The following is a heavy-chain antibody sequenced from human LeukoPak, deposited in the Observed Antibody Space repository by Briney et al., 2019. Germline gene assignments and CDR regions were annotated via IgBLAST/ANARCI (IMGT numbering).Heavy chain of an antibody. V-gene: IGHV4-59*01. J-gene: IGHJ4*02. Sequence: SETLSLTCTVSGGSISSYYWSWIRQPPGKGLEWIGYIYYSGSTNYNPSLKSRVTTSVDTSKNQFSLKLSSVTAADTAVYYCARGSGDCGGDCFIDYWGQGTLVTVSS. CDR1: GGSISSYY. CDR3: ARGSGDCGGDCFIDY. D-gene: IGHD2-21*02. CDR2: IYYSGST.